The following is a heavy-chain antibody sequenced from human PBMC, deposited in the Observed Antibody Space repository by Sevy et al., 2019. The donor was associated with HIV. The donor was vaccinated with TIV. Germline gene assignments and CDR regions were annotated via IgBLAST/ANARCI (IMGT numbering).Heavy chain of an antibody. Sequence: SLTCTVSGGSISSSSYYWGWIRQPPGKGLEWIGSIYYSGSTYYNPSLKSRVTISVDTSKNQFSLKLSSVTAADTAVYYCARAQYQLLWLGWFDPWGQGTLVTVSS. V-gene: IGHV4-39*01. CDR3: ARAQYQLLWLGWFDP. CDR2: IYYSGST. D-gene: IGHD2-2*01. J-gene: IGHJ5*02. CDR1: GGSISSSSYY.